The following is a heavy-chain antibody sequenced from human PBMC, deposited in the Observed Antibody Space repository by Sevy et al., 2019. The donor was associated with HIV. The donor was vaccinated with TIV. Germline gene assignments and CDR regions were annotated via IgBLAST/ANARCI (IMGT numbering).Heavy chain of an antibody. D-gene: IGHD3-16*01. Sequence: GESLKISCAASGFTLSGYAMHWVRQAPGKGLEWVAVISNDGSSKYYGDSVKGRFTISRDNSKNTLSLQMNSLTAEDTAFYYCAKDMISRNGYTYGGVFDSWGQGSLVTVSS. CDR2: ISNDGSSK. CDR1: GFTLSGYA. V-gene: IGHV3-30*18. CDR3: AKDMISRNGYTYGGVFDS. J-gene: IGHJ4*02.